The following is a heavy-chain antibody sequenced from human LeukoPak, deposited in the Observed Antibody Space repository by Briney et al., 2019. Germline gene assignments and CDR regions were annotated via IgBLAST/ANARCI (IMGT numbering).Heavy chain of an antibody. CDR2: ISYDGTIK. CDR1: GFTFSSYA. D-gene: IGHD3-10*01. V-gene: IGHV3-30-3*01. CDR3: ARGSFWFGEYLPFNY. J-gene: IGHJ4*02. Sequence: GGSLRLSCAASGFTFSSYALHWVRQARGKGLEWVAVISYDGTIKYYADSVKGRFSISRDNSKNTLYLQMNTLISEDTAVYYCARGSFWFGEYLPFNYWGQGTLVTVSS.